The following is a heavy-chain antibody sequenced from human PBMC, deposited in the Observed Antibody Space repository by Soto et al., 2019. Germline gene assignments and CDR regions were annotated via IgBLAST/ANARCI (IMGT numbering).Heavy chain of an antibody. D-gene: IGHD6-6*01. J-gene: IGHJ6*02. CDR2: IYPGDSDT. CDR1: GYSFTSYW. Sequence: GESLKISCKGSGYSFTSYWIGWVRQMPGKGLEWMGIIYPGDSDTRYSPSFQGQVTISAGKSISTAYLQWSSLKASDTAMYYCARVRRSSSRYYYYYGMDVWGQGTTVTVSS. CDR3: ARVRRSSSRYYYYYGMDV. V-gene: IGHV5-51*01.